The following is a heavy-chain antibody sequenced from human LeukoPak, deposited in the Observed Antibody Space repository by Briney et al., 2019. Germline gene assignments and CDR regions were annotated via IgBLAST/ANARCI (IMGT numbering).Heavy chain of an antibody. CDR2: IYSGGST. CDR3: ARVHNLAVADVDYFDY. Sequence: GGSLRLSCAASGFTFSSNYMSWVRQAPGKGLEWVSVIYSGGSTYYADSVKGRFTISRDNSKNTLYLQMNSLRAEDTAVYYCARVHNLAVADVDYFDYWGQGTLVTVSS. D-gene: IGHD6-19*01. CDR1: GFTFSSNY. J-gene: IGHJ4*02. V-gene: IGHV3-53*01.